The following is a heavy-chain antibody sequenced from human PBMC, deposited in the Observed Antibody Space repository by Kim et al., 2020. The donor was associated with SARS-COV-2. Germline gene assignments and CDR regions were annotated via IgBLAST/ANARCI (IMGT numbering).Heavy chain of an antibody. D-gene: IGHD4-17*01. J-gene: IGHJ5*02. Sequence: SETLSLTCTVSGGSISSYYWSWIRQPPGKGLEWIGYIYYSGSTNYNPSLKSRVTISVDTSKNQFSLKLSSVTVADTAVYYCARDSPTVTTRGWFDPWGQGTLVTVSS. CDR1: GGSISSYY. CDR3: ARDSPTVTTRGWFDP. CDR2: IYYSGST. V-gene: IGHV4-59*13.